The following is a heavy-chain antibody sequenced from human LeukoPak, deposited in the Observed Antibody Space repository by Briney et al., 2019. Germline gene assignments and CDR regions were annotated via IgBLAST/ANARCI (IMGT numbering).Heavy chain of an antibody. Sequence: SSETLSLTCTVSGGSISSYYWSWIRQPPGKGLEWIGYIYYSGSTNYNPSLKSRVTISVDTSKNQFSLKLSSVTAADTAVYYCARGSGSYGAFDIWGQGTMVTVSS. CDR3: ARGSGSYGAFDI. CDR1: GGSISSYY. CDR2: IYYSGST. J-gene: IGHJ3*02. V-gene: IGHV4-59*01. D-gene: IGHD1-26*01.